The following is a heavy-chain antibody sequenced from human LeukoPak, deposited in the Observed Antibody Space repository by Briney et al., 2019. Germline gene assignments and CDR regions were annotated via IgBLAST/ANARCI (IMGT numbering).Heavy chain of an antibody. Sequence: SETLSLTCAVYGGSFSGYYWSWIRQPPGKGLEWIGEINHSGGTNYNPSLKSRVTISVDTSKNQFSLKLSSVTAADTAVYYCAKRSSGYFFARAGWFDPWGQGALVTVSS. J-gene: IGHJ5*02. CDR3: AKRSSGYFFARAGWFDP. CDR1: GGSFSGYY. CDR2: INHSGGT. V-gene: IGHV4-34*01. D-gene: IGHD3-22*01.